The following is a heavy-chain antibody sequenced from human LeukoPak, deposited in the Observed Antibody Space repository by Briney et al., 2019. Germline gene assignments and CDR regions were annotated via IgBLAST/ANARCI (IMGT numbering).Heavy chain of an antibody. V-gene: IGHV3-30*02. D-gene: IGHD6-13*01. Sequence: GGSLRLSCAASGFIFSSYGMHWVRQAPGKELEGVAFIRYDGSNKYYADSVKGRFTISRDNSKNTLYLQMNSLRAEDTAVYYCAKGSPRYSSSWSHGDYWGQGTLVTVSS. J-gene: IGHJ4*02. CDR1: GFIFSSYG. CDR3: AKGSPRYSSSWSHGDY. CDR2: IRYDGSNK.